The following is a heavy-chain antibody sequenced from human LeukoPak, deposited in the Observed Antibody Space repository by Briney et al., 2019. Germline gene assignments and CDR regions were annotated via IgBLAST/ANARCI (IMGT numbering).Heavy chain of an antibody. CDR3: ARGVAPAAIGWFDP. J-gene: IGHJ5*02. CDR1: GGFTSSYY. V-gene: IGHV4-4*07. Sequence: PSETLPLTCTVSGGFTSSYYWSWIRQPAGKGLEWIGRIYTSGTTNYNPSLKSRVTMSLDTSRNQFSLKLSSVTAADTAVYYCARGVAPAAIGWFDPWGQGTLVTVSS. D-gene: IGHD2-2*01. CDR2: IYTSGTT.